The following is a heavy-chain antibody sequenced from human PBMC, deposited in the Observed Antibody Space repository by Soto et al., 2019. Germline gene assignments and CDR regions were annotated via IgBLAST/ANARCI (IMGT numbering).Heavy chain of an antibody. CDR2: RSISGST. Sequence: NPSETLSLTCSVSGGSVSSGVYYWSWIRQPPWKGLELIGYRSISGSTNYNPSLTSRVAISLDRWRNQFALKLTSVTAADTAVYYSATIRITNFGVGTRHYFDYWGRGTLVTVSS. V-gene: IGHV4-61*08. CDR3: ATIRITNFGVGTRHYFDY. J-gene: IGHJ4*02. CDR1: GGSVSSGVYY. D-gene: IGHD3-3*01.